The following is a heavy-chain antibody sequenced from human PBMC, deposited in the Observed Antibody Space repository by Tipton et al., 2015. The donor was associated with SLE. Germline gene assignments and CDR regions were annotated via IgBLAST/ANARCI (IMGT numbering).Heavy chain of an antibody. Sequence: LRLSCTVSGGSISSGSYYWNWIRQPAGKGLEWIGPIFTSGSTNYNPSLKSRVTISVDTSKNQFSLKLSSVTAADTAVYYCASDYSNSDYSYYYMDVWGKGTTVTVSS. CDR2: IFTSGST. J-gene: IGHJ6*03. D-gene: IGHD4-11*01. V-gene: IGHV4-61*02. CDR3: ASDYSNSDYSYYYMDV. CDR1: GGSISSGSYY.